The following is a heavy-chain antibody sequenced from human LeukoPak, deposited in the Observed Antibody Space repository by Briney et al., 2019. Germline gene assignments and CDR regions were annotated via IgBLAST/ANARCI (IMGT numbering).Heavy chain of an antibody. J-gene: IGHJ4*02. V-gene: IGHV4-39*07. Sequence: SETLSLTCTVSGGSISSSSYYWGWIRQPPGKGLEWIGSIYYSGSTYYNPSLKSRVTISVDTSKNQFSLKLSSVTAADTAVYYCARSWHDFWSGYSLYFDYWGQGTLVTVSS. CDR3: ARSWHDFWSGYSLYFDY. D-gene: IGHD3-3*01. CDR2: IYYSGST. CDR1: GGSISSSSYY.